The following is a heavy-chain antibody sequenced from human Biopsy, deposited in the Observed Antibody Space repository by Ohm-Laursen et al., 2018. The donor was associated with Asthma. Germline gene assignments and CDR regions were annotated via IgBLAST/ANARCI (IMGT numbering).Heavy chain of an antibody. J-gene: IGHJ4*02. D-gene: IGHD2-2*01. Sequence: SVTASCKSLGGTFNTYVIGWVRQAPGQGLECLGGINSVFGTTTYPQKFQDRVPITADDSTSTVYMELSSLRSEDTAVYYCARKAGSCISRTCYSLDFWGQGTLVTVSS. V-gene: IGHV1-69*13. CDR2: INSVFGTT. CDR3: ARKAGSCISRTCYSLDF. CDR1: GGTFNTYV.